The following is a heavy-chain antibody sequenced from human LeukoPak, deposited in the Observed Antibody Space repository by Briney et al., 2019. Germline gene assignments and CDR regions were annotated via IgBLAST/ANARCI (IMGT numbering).Heavy chain of an antibody. J-gene: IGHJ4*02. D-gene: IGHD3-10*01. CDR3: AKTNTYYYGSGSYHTDY. V-gene: IGHV3-23*01. CDR1: GFTFSSYA. Sequence: GGSLRLSCAASGFTFSSYAMSWVRQAPGKGLEWVSAISGSGGSTYYADSVKGRFTISRDNSKNTLYLQMNSLRAEDTAVYYCAKTNTYYYGSGSYHTDYWGQGTLVTVSS. CDR2: ISGSGGST.